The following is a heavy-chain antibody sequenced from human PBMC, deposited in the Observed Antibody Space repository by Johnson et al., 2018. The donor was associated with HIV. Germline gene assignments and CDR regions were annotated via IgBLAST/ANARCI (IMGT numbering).Heavy chain of an antibody. V-gene: IGHV3-11*01. CDR1: GFTFSEYY. Sequence: QVQLVESGGGVVQPGGSLRLSCAASGFTFSEYYMSWIRQAPGKGLEWVSYISNSGETVFYADSVKGRFTVSRDNAKNSLYLQMNSLRAEDTALYYCARAGYSYGLGAFDIWGQGTMVTVSS. D-gene: IGHD5-18*01. J-gene: IGHJ3*02. CDR3: ARAGYSYGLGAFDI. CDR2: ISNSGETV.